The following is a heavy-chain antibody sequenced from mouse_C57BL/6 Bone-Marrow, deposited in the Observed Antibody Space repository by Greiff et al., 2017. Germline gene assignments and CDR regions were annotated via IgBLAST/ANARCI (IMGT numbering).Heavy chain of an antibody. D-gene: IGHD1-1*02. Sequence: EVQLQQSGPELVKPGASVKISCKASGYSFTDYNMNWVKQSNGKSLEWIGVINPNYGTTSYNQKFKGKATMTVDQSSSTAYMQLNSLTSEDSAVYYCARTVARRTYYAMDYWGQGTSVTVSS. CDR2: INPNYGTT. CDR1: GYSFTDYN. CDR3: ARTVARRTYYAMDY. J-gene: IGHJ4*01. V-gene: IGHV1-39*01.